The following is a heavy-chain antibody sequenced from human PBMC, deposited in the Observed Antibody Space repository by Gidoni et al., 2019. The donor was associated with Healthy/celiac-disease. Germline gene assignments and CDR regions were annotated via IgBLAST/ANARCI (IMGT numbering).Heavy chain of an antibody. CDR3: ARRTSRNYYYYGMDV. J-gene: IGHJ6*02. CDR1: GGSISSSSYY. Sequence: QLQLQESGPGLVKPSETLSLTFTVSGGSISSSSYYWGWIRQPPGKGLEWIGSIYYSGSTYYHPSLKSRVTISVDTSKNQFSLKLSSVTAADTAVYYCARRTSRNYYYYGMDVWGQGTTVTVSS. CDR2: IYYSGST. V-gene: IGHV4-39*01. D-gene: IGHD6-13*01.